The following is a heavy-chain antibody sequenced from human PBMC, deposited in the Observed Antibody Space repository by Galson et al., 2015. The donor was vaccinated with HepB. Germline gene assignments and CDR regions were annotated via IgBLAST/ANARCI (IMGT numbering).Heavy chain of an antibody. D-gene: IGHD3-16*01. V-gene: IGHV3-33*08. J-gene: IGHJ4*02. CDR3: AREAHLGYFDY. CDR1: GFTFSSYG. Sequence: SLRLSCAASGFTFSSYGMHWVRQAPGKGLEWVAVIWYDGSNKYYADSVKGRFTISRDNSKNTLYLQMNSLRAEDTAVYYCAREAHLGYFDYWGQGTLVTVSS. CDR2: IWYDGSNK.